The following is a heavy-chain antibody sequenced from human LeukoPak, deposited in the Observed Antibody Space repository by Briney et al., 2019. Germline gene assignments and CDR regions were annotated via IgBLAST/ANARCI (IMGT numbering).Heavy chain of an antibody. CDR2: IDGSGIYI. D-gene: IGHD6-19*01. CDR1: GDTFSGHT. V-gene: IGHV3-21*01. J-gene: IGHJ4*02. Sequence: GGSLRLSCAAYGDTFSGHTMNWLRQAPGKGLEWLSSIDGSGIYIYYAGSVKGRFISSRDNAKGSLYLQMNSLRAEDTAVYYCASEGCGWYCLESWGQGTLVTVSS. CDR3: ASEGCGWYCLES.